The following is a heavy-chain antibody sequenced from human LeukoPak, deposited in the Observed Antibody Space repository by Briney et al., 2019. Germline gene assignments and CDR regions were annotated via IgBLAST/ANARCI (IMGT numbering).Heavy chain of an antibody. Sequence: PGGSLRLSCAASGFTFSSYAMSWVRQAPGKGLEWVSVIYSGGSTYYADSVKGRFTISRDNSKNTLYLQMNSLRAEDTAVYYCARDIGLASDYWGQGTLVTVSS. CDR2: IYSGGST. V-gene: IGHV3-53*01. D-gene: IGHD6-19*01. CDR1: GFTFSSYA. CDR3: ARDIGLASDY. J-gene: IGHJ4*02.